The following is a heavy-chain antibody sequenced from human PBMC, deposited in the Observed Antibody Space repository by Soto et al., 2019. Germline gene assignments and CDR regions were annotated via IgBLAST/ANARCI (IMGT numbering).Heavy chain of an antibody. V-gene: IGHV3-23*01. J-gene: IGHJ3*02. D-gene: IGHD2-2*01. CDR2: ISGGGDGT. CDR1: GFTFINYA. Sequence: EVQLLESGGGLVQPGGSLRLSCAASGFTFINYAMTWVRQAPGKGLEWVSTISGGGDGTYYADSVKGRFTISRDNSRETVYVPMVRRRAQHPACYSWGSRGMGWLVIYGSSSASPYVFGIRGQERMVSVSS. CDR3: GSRGMGWLVIYGSSSASPYVFGI.